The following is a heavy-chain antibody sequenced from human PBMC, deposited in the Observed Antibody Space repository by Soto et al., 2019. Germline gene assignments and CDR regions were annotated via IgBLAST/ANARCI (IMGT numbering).Heavy chain of an antibody. D-gene: IGHD2-21*01. CDR1: GFTFSDYY. CDR3: ARGHSIFYGMDV. Sequence: QVQLVESGGGLVKPGGSLRLSCAASGFTFSDYYMNWIRQAPGKGLEWVSYISSSGTTIYYPDSVKGRFTISRDNAKNSLFVQRNSLRAEDTALYYCARGHSIFYGMDVWGQGTTVTVSS. V-gene: IGHV3-11*01. CDR2: ISSSGTTI. J-gene: IGHJ6*02.